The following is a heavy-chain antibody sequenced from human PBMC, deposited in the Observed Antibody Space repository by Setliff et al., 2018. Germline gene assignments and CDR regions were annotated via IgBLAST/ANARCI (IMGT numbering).Heavy chain of an antibody. V-gene: IGHV4-61*09. J-gene: IGHJ6*03. CDR2: IYSSGSI. D-gene: IGHD3-10*02. CDR3: AIAVPVQFAPAEYYMDV. CDR1: GGSINSGSHY. Sequence: PSETLSLTCAVSGGSINSGSHYWSFMRQPAGKGLEWIGHIYSSGSINYNPSLKSRVTISVDASRNQFSLKVSSVTAADTAVYYCAIAVPVQFAPAEYYMDVWGQGTTVTVSS.